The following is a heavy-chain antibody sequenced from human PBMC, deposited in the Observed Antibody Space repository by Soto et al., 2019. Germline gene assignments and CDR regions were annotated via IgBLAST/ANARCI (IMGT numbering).Heavy chain of an antibody. CDR1: GFTFSSYA. CDR3: ARGGLYIAVAGRTFDY. D-gene: IGHD6-19*01. Sequence: EVQLVESGGGLVQPGGSLRLSCAVSGFTFSSYAMHWVRQAPGKGLEYVSAISSNEGSTYYANSVKGRFTISRDNSKNTLYLQMGSLRTEDMAVYYCARGGLYIAVAGRTFDYWGQGTLVTVSS. CDR2: ISSNEGST. J-gene: IGHJ4*02. V-gene: IGHV3-64*01.